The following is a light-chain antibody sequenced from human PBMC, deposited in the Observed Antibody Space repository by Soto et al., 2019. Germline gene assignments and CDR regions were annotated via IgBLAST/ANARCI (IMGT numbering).Light chain of an antibody. Sequence: IVMTQSPATLSVSPGERANLSCRASQSVGTKLAWYQQTPGQAPRLLIYGASNRATGVPARISGSVSGTEFTLTIASLQSEYFAIYYCQQYSSWLWTCGQGTKVEIK. J-gene: IGKJ1*01. CDR1: QSVGTK. CDR3: QQYSSWLWT. CDR2: GAS. V-gene: IGKV3-15*01.